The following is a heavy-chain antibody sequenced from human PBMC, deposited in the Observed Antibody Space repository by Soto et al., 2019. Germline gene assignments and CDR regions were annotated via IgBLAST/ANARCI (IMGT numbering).Heavy chain of an antibody. Sequence: QVQLVESGGGVVQPGRSLRLSCAASGFTFSSYGLHWVGQPPGKGLEGVAAIPHDGSVQYYADSVKGRFTISRDNSKNPLSLQMNSLRTEDRAVYYCAKEPEVLRSAWYFQHWGQGTLVIVSS. V-gene: IGHV3-30*18. CDR1: GFTFSSYG. D-gene: IGHD6-19*01. CDR3: AKEPEVLRSAWYFQH. J-gene: IGHJ1*01. CDR2: IPHDGSVQ.